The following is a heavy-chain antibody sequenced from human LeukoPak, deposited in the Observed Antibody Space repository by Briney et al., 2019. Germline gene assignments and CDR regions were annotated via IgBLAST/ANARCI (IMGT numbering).Heavy chain of an antibody. J-gene: IGHJ4*02. CDR3: ARHEGYSSSGKVY. D-gene: IGHD6-13*01. CDR2: IKENGSEK. Sequence: GGSLRLSCSASGFTFSTYWMSWVRQAPGKGLEWVANIKENGSEKNYADSVKGRFTISRDNAKNSLYLQMNSLRAEDTAMYYCARHEGYSSSGKVYWGQGTLVTVSS. CDR1: GFTFSTYW. V-gene: IGHV3-7*05.